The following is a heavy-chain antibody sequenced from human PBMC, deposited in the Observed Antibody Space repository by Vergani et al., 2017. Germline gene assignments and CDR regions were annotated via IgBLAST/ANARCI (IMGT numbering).Heavy chain of an antibody. CDR3: SKARDPNCKGGNCYSYYYGLDL. V-gene: IGHV1-46*01. J-gene: IGHJ6*02. CDR2: INPSGGST. CDR1: GYTFTSYY. Sequence: QVQLVQSGAEVKKPGASVKVSCKASGYTFTSYYMHWVRQAPGQGLEWMGIINPSGGSTSYAQKFQGRVTMTRDTSTSTVYMELSSLRSEDTAMYYCSKARDPNCKGGNCYSYYYGLDLWGQGTTVTVSS. D-gene: IGHD2-21*01.